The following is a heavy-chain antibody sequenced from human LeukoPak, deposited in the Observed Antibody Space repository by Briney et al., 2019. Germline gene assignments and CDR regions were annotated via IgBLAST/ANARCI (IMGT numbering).Heavy chain of an antibody. Sequence: SEPLSLTCTVSGGSISSGGYYWSWTRQHPGKGLEWIGYLYYSGSTYYNPSLKSRVTIPVDTSKNQFSLKLSSVTAADTAVYYCARLAAEKYYYYYMDVWGKGTTVTDPS. CDR1: GGSISSGGYY. J-gene: IGHJ6*03. CDR2: LYYSGST. D-gene: IGHD2-15*01. CDR3: ARLAAEKYYYYYMDV. V-gene: IGHV4-31*03.